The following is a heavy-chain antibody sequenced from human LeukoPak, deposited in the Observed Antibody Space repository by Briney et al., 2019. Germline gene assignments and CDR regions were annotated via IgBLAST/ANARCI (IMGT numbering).Heavy chain of an antibody. CDR3: ARDQSRLTGYYHY. D-gene: IGHD3-9*01. CDR2: IIPIFGTA. CDR1: GGTFSSYA. Sequence: ASVKVSCKTSGGTFSSYAISWVRQAPGQGLEWMGGIIPIFGTANYAQKFQGRVTITADESTSTAYMELSSLRSEDTAVYYCARDQSRLTGYYHYWGQGTLVTVSS. V-gene: IGHV1-69*01. J-gene: IGHJ4*02.